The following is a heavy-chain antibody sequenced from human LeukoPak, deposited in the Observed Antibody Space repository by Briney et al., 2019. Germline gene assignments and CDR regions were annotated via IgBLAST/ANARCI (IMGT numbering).Heavy chain of an antibody. CDR2: ISGSGGST. CDR3: AKRDYGSGSYPFDY. J-gene: IGHJ4*02. Sequence: GGSLRLSCAASGFTFSSYAMSWVRQAPGKGLEWVSAISGSGGSTYYADSVKGRFTISRDNSKNTLYLRMNSLRAEDTAVYYCAKRDYGSGSYPFDYWGQGTLVTVSS. V-gene: IGHV3-23*01. CDR1: GFTFSSYA. D-gene: IGHD3-10*01.